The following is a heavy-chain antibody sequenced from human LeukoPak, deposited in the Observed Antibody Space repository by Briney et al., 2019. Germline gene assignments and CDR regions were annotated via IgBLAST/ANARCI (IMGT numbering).Heavy chain of an antibody. CDR3: AREPKPSSWYRAFDI. J-gene: IGHJ3*02. CDR2: INHSGST. Sequence: QPSETLSLTCAVYGGSFSGYYWSWIRQPPGKGLEWIGEINHSGSTNYNPSLKSRVTISVDTSKNQFSLKLSSVTAADTAVYYCAREPKPSSWYRAFDIWGQGTMVTVSS. V-gene: IGHV4-34*01. CDR1: GGSFSGYY. D-gene: IGHD6-13*01.